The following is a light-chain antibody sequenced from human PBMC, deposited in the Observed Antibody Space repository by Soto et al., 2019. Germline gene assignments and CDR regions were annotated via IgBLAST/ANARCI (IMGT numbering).Light chain of an antibody. CDR2: AAS. CDR1: HIVDTS. V-gene: IGKV1-33*01. J-gene: IGKJ5*01. Sequence: DIQSTQSPPSLSSYFVGIVTVTCRTSHIVDTSLNWYQQKPGKAPKLLIYAASSVQSGVPARLSGSGSGTDFTLTISSLQPEDFATYYCQQYDNLPLIFGQGTRLENK. CDR3: QQYDNLPLI.